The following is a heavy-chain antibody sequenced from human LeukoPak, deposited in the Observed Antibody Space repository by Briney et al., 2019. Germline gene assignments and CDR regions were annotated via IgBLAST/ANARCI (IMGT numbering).Heavy chain of an antibody. CDR2: INHSGST. D-gene: IGHD3-10*01. CDR1: GGSFSGYY. Sequence: SETLSLTCAVYGGSFSGYYWSWIRQPPGKGLEWIGQINHSGSTNYNPSLKSRVTISEDTSKNQCSLKLSSVTAADTAEYYCARHRPSYYYAFDIWGQGTMVTVSS. J-gene: IGHJ3*02. CDR3: ARHRPSYYYAFDI. V-gene: IGHV4-34*01.